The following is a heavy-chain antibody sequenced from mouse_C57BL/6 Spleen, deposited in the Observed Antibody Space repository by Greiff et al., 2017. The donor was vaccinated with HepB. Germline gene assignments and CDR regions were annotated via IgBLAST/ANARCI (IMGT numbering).Heavy chain of an antibody. CDR2: INPNNCGT. Sequence: EVQLQQSGPELVKPGASVKMSCKASGYTFTDYNMHWVKQSHGKSLEWIGYINPNNCGTSYNQKFKGKATLTVNKSSSTAYMELRSLTSEDSAVYYWARGGSIYDGYPYYFDYWGQGTTLTVSS. J-gene: IGHJ2*01. D-gene: IGHD2-3*01. CDR1: GYTFTDYN. V-gene: IGHV1-22*01. CDR3: ARGGSIYDGYPYYFDY.